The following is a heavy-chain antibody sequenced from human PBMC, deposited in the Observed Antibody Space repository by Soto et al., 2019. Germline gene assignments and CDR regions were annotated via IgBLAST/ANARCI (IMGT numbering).Heavy chain of an antibody. Sequence: SETLSLTCTVSGGSISRYYWSWIRQPPGKGLEWIGYIYYSGSTNYNPSLKSRVTISVDTSKNQFSLKLSSVTAADTAVYYCAREGRYCSGGSCYPAEYFQHWGQGTLVTVSS. V-gene: IGHV4-59*01. CDR1: GGSISRYY. CDR3: AREGRYCSGGSCYPAEYFQH. CDR2: IYYSGST. D-gene: IGHD2-15*01. J-gene: IGHJ1*01.